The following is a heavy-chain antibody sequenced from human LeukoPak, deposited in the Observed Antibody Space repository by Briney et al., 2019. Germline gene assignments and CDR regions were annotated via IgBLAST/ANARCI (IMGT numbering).Heavy chain of an antibody. V-gene: IGHV4-61*02. CDR1: GGSISRGSYY. CDR3: ARVSGVSMDV. Sequence: PSETLSLTCSISGGSISRGSYYWTWIRQPAGKGLEWIGRIYTSGSTNYNPSLKSRVTISVDTSKNQFSLKLSSVTAADTAVYYCARVSGVSMDVWGKGTTVTVSS. J-gene: IGHJ6*03. CDR2: IYTSGST.